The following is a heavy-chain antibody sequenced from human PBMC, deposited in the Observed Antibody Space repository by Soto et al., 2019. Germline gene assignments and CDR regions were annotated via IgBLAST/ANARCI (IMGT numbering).Heavy chain of an antibody. CDR3: TRGRVSLDY. CDR1: GFSISNYA. V-gene: IGHV3-23*01. Sequence: GGSLRLSCAASGFSISNYAMTWVRQAPGKGLEWVSGITGSGDKTYYADSVKGRFIISRDNSKNIAYLQMNSLKTEDTAVYYCTRGRVSLDYWGQGAQVTVSS. CDR2: ITGSGDKT. J-gene: IGHJ4*02.